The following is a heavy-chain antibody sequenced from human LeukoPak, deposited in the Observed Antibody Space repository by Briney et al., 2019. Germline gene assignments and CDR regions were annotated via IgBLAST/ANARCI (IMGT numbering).Heavy chain of an antibody. Sequence: GGSLRLSCAASGFTVSSNYMSWVRQAPGKGLEWVSAISGSGGSTYYADSVKGRFTISRDNSKNTLYLQMNSLRAEDTAVYYCAKGRFVLIRYFDWLLPLDYWGQGTLVTVSS. D-gene: IGHD3-9*01. V-gene: IGHV3-23*01. CDR2: ISGSGGST. CDR1: GFTVSSNY. CDR3: AKGRFVLIRYFDWLLPLDY. J-gene: IGHJ4*02.